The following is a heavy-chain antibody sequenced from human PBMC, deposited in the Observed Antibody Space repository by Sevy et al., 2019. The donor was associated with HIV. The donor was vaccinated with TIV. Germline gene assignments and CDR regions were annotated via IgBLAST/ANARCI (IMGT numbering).Heavy chain of an antibody. Sequence: GGSLRLSCAASGFTFSSYSMNWVRQAPGKGLEWVAAIFSDGTTKYYGDSVKGRFTISRDNSKNTLYLQMSRLTGEDTAVYYCSRESGSDWYVDHWGQGTLVTVSS. CDR3: SRESGSDWYVDH. J-gene: IGHJ4*02. CDR2: IFSDGTTK. CDR1: GFTFSSYS. V-gene: IGHV3-33*08. D-gene: IGHD2-21*02.